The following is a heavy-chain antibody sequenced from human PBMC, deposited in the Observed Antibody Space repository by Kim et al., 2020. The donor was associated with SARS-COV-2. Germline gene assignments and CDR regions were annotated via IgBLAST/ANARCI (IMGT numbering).Heavy chain of an antibody. CDR1: GFTFSDHA. J-gene: IGHJ4*01. D-gene: IGHD2-15*01. CDR3: AKSDCAGGSCYLINF. CDR2: IGGRDGST. Sequence: GGSLRLSCAASGFTFSDHAMNWVRQAPGRGLEWVSGIGGRDGSTYYADSVKGRFTISRDNSRNILFLQMSGLRAEDTAIYYCAKSDCAGGSCYLINFWG. V-gene: IGHV3-23*01.